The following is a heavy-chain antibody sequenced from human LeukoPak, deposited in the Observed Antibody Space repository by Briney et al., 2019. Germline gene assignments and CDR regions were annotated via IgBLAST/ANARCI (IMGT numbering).Heavy chain of an antibody. J-gene: IGHJ5*02. D-gene: IGHD3-10*01. CDR1: GFTFSSYA. V-gene: IGHV3-23*01. Sequence: GGSLRLSCAASGFTFSSYAMSWVRQTPGKGLEWVSGISGSDASTYYTDSVKGRFTISRDNSKNTLYLHMNSLRAEHTAVYYCAKDVTYYFGSGSNPNWFDPWGQGTLVTVSS. CDR3: AKDVTYYFGSGSNPNWFDP. CDR2: ISGSDAST.